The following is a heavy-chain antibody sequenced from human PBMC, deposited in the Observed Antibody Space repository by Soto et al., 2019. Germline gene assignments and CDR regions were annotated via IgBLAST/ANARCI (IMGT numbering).Heavy chain of an antibody. J-gene: IGHJ3*02. V-gene: IGHV1-24*01. Sequence: ASVKVSCKVSGYTLTELSMHWVRQAPGKGLEWMGGFDPEDGETIYAQKFQGRVTMTEDTSTDTAYMELSSLRPEDTAVYYCATIAAAVWDAFDIWGQGTMVTVSS. CDR3: ATIAAAVWDAFDI. D-gene: IGHD6-13*01. CDR1: GYTLTELS. CDR2: FDPEDGET.